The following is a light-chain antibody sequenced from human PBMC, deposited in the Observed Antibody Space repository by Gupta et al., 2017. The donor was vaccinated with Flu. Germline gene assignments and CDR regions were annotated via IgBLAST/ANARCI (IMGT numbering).Light chain of an antibody. Sequence: PATLSVSPGERATLSCKASQRISNNLAWYQQKPGQAPRLLISGTSARATGVPARFSGSGSGTEFTLTISSRQSEDFAVYYCQQENNCPFTFGGGTKVEIK. CDR1: QRISNN. J-gene: IGKJ4*01. CDR2: GTS. V-gene: IGKV3-15*01. CDR3: QQENNCPFT.